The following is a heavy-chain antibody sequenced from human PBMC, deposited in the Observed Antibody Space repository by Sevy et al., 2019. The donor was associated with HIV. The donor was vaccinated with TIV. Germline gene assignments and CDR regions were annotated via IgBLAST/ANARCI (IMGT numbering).Heavy chain of an antibody. Sequence: ASVKVSCKASGYTFTSYGISWVRQAPGQGLEWMGWISAYNGNTNYAQKLQGRVTMTTDTSTSTAYMELRSLRSDDTAVYYCASGYYGSGSYYRVYYYGMDVWGQGTTVTVSS. V-gene: IGHV1-18*01. CDR3: ASGYYGSGSYYRVYYYGMDV. D-gene: IGHD3-10*01. J-gene: IGHJ6*02. CDR1: GYTFTSYG. CDR2: ISAYNGNT.